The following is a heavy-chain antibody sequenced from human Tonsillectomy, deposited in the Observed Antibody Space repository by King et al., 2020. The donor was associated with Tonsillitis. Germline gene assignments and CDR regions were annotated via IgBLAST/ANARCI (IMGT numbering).Heavy chain of an antibody. CDR3: ARDLYGGFGDFGY. Sequence: VQLQESGPGLVKPSETLSLTCSVSGGSISSYYWSWIRQPPGKGLEWIGYIYYSGCTNYNPSLKSRVTISIHTSKNQFSLKLSSVTAADTAVYYCARDLYGGFGDFGYWGQGTLVTVSS. CDR1: GGSISSYY. V-gene: IGHV4-59*01. CDR2: IYYSGCT. J-gene: IGHJ4*02. D-gene: IGHD3-10*01.